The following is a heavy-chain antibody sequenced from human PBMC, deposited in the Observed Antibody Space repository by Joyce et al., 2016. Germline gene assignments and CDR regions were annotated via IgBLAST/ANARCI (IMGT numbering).Heavy chain of an antibody. CDR3: ARHVTDWFDP. Sequence: EVQLVQSGAEVKKPGESLRISCKGSGYSFTSHWISWVRQMPGKGLEWMGRIHPRDSYTDYSPSFEGHVTISVDKTISAAYLQWSSLRASDTAIYYCARHVTDWFDPWGQGTLVTVSS. V-gene: IGHV5-10-1*03. D-gene: IGHD3-10*02. J-gene: IGHJ5*02. CDR2: IHPRDSYT. CDR1: GYSFTSHW.